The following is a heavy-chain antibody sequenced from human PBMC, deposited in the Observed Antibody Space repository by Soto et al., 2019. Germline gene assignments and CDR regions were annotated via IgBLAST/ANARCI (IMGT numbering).Heavy chain of an antibody. D-gene: IGHD3-22*01. CDR2: IYYSGST. CDR3: ARGGHYYDSSGYYPSFDY. CDR1: GGSVSSGSYY. J-gene: IGHJ4*02. Sequence: ASETLSLTCTVSGGSVSSGSYYWSWIRQPPGKGLEWIGYIYYSGSTNYNPSLKSRVTISVDTSKNQFSLKLSPVTAADTAVYYCARGGHYYDSSGYYPSFDYWGQGTLVTVSS. V-gene: IGHV4-61*01.